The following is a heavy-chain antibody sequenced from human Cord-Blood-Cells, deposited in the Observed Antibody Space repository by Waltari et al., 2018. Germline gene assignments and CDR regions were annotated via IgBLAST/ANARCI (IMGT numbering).Heavy chain of an antibody. J-gene: IGHJ2*01. CDR1: GGTFSSYA. Sequence: QVQLVQSGAEVKKPGSSVKVSCKASGGTFSSYAISWVRQAPGQGLEWMGGSIPIFGTANYDQKFQGRVTITADESTSTAYMELSRLRSEDTAVYYCARGGNPRYWYFDLWGRGTLVTVSS. D-gene: IGHD3-16*01. CDR3: ARGGNPRYWYFDL. CDR2: SIPIFGTA. V-gene: IGHV1-69*01.